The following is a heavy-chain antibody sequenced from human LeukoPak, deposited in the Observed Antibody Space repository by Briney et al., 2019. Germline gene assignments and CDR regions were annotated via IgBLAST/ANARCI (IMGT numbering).Heavy chain of an antibody. V-gene: IGHV3-23*01. CDR2: ISGSGDAT. J-gene: IGHJ6*03. Sequence: PGGSLRLSCLASGFTFSNYAMSWVRQAPGKGLEWVSAISGSGDATYYADSVRGRFIISRDNSRNTLFLQLKSLRAEDTAIYYCAKLEGSGWSGYMDVWGKGTTVTVS. CDR3: AKLEGSGWSGYMDV. CDR1: GFTFSNYA. D-gene: IGHD6-19*01.